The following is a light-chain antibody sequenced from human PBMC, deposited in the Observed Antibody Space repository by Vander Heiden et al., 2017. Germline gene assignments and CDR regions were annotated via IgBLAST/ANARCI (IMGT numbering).Light chain of an antibody. Sequence: DIQMTQSPSPLSASVGDRVIITCRASQSIGSWLAWYQQKPGKAPNLLIYKASSLEGGVPSRFSGSGSGTEFTLTISSLQPDDFATYYCQQYNSYSRTFGQGTKVEIK. CDR3: QQYNSYSRT. V-gene: IGKV1-5*03. CDR2: KAS. J-gene: IGKJ1*01. CDR1: QSIGSW.